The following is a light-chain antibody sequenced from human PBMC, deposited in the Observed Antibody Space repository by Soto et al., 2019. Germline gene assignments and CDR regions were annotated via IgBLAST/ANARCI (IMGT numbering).Light chain of an antibody. CDR3: SSYTSSSTRV. CDR1: SSDVGGYNY. V-gene: IGLV2-14*01. CDR2: EVS. Sequence: QSVLTQPASVSGSPGQSITIYCTGTSSDVGGYNYVSWYQQHPGKAPKLMIYEVSNRPSGVSNRFSGSKSGNTASLTISGLQAEDEADYYCSSYTSSSTRVFGGGTKLPVL. J-gene: IGLJ3*02.